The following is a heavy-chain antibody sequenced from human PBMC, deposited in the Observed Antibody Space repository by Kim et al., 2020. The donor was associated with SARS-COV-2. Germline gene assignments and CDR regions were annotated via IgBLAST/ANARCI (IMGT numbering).Heavy chain of an antibody. Sequence: PSLKSRVTISVDPSKNQFSLKLSSVTAADTAVYYCARDDPTSRGADAFDIWGQGTMVTVSS. D-gene: IGHD3-22*01. V-gene: IGHV4-59*01. CDR3: ARDDPTSRGADAFDI. J-gene: IGHJ3*02.